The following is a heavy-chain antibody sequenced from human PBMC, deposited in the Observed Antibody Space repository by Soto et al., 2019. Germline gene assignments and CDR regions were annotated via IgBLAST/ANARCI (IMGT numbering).Heavy chain of an antibody. CDR2: IYYSGST. D-gene: IGHD3-16*01. CDR3: ARRWGGTFDI. CDR1: GGSISNYY. J-gene: IGHJ3*02. V-gene: IGHV4-59*08. Sequence: QVQLQESGPGLVKPSETLSLTCTVSGGSISNYYWSWIRQPPGKGLEWIGYIYYSGSTNYNPSLKSRVTISVATAKNQSSLKLSSVTAAGAAVYYCARRWGGTFDIWGQGPMVTVSS.